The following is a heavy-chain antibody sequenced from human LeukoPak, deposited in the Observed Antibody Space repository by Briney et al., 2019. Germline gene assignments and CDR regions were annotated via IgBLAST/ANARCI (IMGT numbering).Heavy chain of an antibody. J-gene: IGHJ6*02. CDR1: GFLFSDFA. Sequence: GGSLRLSCTTSGFLFSDFAINWFRQAPGQGLEWVGFIRSKDYGGTTEYAASVKCRFTISRDESKSIAYLQMNSLKTEDTAVYYCTRGQEGNYYYFGMDVWAHGTTVTVSS. V-gene: IGHV3-49*03. CDR2: IRSKDYGGTT. CDR3: TRGQEGNYYYFGMDV.